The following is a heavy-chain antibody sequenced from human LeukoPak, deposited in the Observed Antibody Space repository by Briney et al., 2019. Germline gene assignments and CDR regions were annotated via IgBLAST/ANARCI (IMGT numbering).Heavy chain of an antibody. V-gene: IGHV3-74*03. CDR1: GFTFSSYW. CDR2: INGDGITT. CDR3: ARDGFGGSYSF. Sequence: PGGSLRLSCAASGFTFSSYWMHCVRQAPGKGLVWVSRINGDGITTTYVDSVKGRFTISRDNAKNTLYLQMNSLRAEDTAVYYCARDGFGGSYSFWGQGTLVTVSS. J-gene: IGHJ4*02. D-gene: IGHD1-26*01.